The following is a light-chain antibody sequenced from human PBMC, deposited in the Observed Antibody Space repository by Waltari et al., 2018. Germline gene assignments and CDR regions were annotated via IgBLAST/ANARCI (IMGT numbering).Light chain of an antibody. CDR1: QSVSSSY. CDR2: GAS. V-gene: IGKV3-20*01. Sequence: ELVLTQSPVSLSWSPGERATLSCRASQSVSSSYLAWYQQKPGKAPRHLIYGASSRATGIPDRFSGSGSVTDFTLTISRLEPEDFAVYYCQQYGSSPRYTFGQGTKLEIK. CDR3: QQYGSSPRYT. J-gene: IGKJ2*01.